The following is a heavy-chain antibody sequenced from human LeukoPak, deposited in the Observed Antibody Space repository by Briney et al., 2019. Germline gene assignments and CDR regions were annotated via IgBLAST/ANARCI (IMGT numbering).Heavy chain of an antibody. Sequence: TLSLTCTVHGGSFSNGISYWSWIRRPAGKGLEWIGLLYSSENINYNPSLKSRVTISLDTSKNQFSLKLSSVTAADTAVYYCARTYSSGWYRYFDYWGQGTLVTVSS. CDR3: ARTYSSGWYRYFDY. CDR2: LYSSENI. J-gene: IGHJ4*02. D-gene: IGHD6-19*01. CDR1: GGSFSNGISY. V-gene: IGHV4-61*02.